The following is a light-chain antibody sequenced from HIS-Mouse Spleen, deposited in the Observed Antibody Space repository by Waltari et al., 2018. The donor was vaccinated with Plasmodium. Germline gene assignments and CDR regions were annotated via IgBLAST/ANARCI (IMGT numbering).Light chain of an antibody. J-gene: IGLJ1*01. V-gene: IGLV2-11*01. Sequence: QSALTRPRSVSGSPGQSVTISCTGTSSDVGGYNYVSWYQQHPGKAPKLMIYDVSKRPSGVPDRCSGSKSGNTASLTISGLQAEDEADYYCCSYAGSYTYVFGTGTKVTVL. CDR1: SSDVGGYNY. CDR3: CSYAGSYTYV. CDR2: DVS.